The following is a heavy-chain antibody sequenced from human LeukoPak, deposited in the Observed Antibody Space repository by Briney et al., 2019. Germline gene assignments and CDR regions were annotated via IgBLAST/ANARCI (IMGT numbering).Heavy chain of an antibody. Sequence: GGSLRLSCAASGFTFSSYAMSWVRQAPGKGLEWVSVIGGGGGVTYYADSVEGRFTISRDNSKNTLFLQMNTLRAEDTAVYYCAKGRGSNSYTASDYWGQGTLVTVSS. CDR3: AKGRGSNSYTASDY. D-gene: IGHD6-6*01. J-gene: IGHJ4*02. V-gene: IGHV3-23*01. CDR2: IGGGGGVT. CDR1: GFTFSSYA.